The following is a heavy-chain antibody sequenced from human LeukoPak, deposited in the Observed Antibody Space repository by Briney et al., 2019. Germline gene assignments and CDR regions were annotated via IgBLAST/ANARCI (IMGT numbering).Heavy chain of an antibody. Sequence: GRSLRLSCAASGFTFSTFGFNWVRQATGKGLEWVSSISYNSIYISYADSVKGRFTISRDNARNSVYLQMDSLRVEDTAVYYCARGYYYDSSVAYWGQGTLVTVSS. CDR3: ARGYYYDSSVAY. V-gene: IGHV3-21*01. J-gene: IGHJ4*02. CDR1: GFTFSTFG. D-gene: IGHD3-22*01. CDR2: ISYNSIYI.